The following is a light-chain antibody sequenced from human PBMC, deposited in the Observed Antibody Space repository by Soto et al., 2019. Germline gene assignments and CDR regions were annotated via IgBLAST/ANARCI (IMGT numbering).Light chain of an antibody. V-gene: IGKV3-15*01. Sequence: ENVMTQSPGTLSVSPGERATLSCRASQSVINSCLAWYQQKPGQAPRLLIYGVSTRATGIPARFSGRGSGTEFTLTISSLQSEDFAIYYCQQYSSWPLTFGGGTKVEIK. CDR1: QSVINSC. CDR3: QQYSSWPLT. J-gene: IGKJ4*01. CDR2: GVS.